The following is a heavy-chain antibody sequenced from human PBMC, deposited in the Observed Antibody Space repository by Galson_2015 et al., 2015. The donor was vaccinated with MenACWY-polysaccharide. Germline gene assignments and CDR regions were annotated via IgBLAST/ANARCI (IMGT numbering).Heavy chain of an antibody. CDR2: IYYSGRA. J-gene: IGHJ3*02. Sequence: SETLSLTCTVSGGSISSSSYYWGWVRQPPGKGLEWIGSIYYSGRAYYNPSLKSRVTISVDTSKNQFSLKLSSVTAADTAVYYCARVYCSSTSCYRAAFDIWGQGTMVTVSS. CDR1: GGSISSSSYY. CDR3: ARVYCSSTSCYRAAFDI. V-gene: IGHV4-39*01. D-gene: IGHD2-2*01.